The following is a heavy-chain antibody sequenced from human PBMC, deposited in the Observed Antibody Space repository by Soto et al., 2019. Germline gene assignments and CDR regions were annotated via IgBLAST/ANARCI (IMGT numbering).Heavy chain of an antibody. V-gene: IGHV4-34*01. CDR3: ARGRGYVTMIVVVTPKPFDY. CDR2: INHSGST. CDR1: GGSFSGYY. D-gene: IGHD3-22*01. J-gene: IGHJ4*02. Sequence: QVQLQQWGAGLLKPSENLSLTCAVYGGSFSGYYWSWIRQPPGKGLEWIGEINHSGSTNYNPSLKSRVTISVDTSKNQFSLKLSSVTAADTAVYYCARGRGYVTMIVVVTPKPFDYWGQGTLVTVSS.